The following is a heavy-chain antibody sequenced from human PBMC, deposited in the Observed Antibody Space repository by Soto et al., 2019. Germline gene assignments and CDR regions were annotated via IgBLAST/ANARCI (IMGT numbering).Heavy chain of an antibody. CDR2: IYYSGNT. CDR1: GGPITTGGYY. Sequence: PSETLSLTCSVSGGPITTGGYYWSWIRQHPGKRLGWIGYIYYSGNTYNNPSLKRRVTIALDTSKSNFSLKLSSGTAADTAVYYWAGARYSSHYYFDNWGQGTLVTVSS. V-gene: IGHV4-31*03. J-gene: IGHJ4*02. CDR3: AGARYSSHYYFDN. D-gene: IGHD6-19*01.